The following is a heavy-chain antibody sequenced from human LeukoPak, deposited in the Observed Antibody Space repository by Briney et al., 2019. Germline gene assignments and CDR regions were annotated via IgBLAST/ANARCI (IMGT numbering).Heavy chain of an antibody. D-gene: IGHD1-26*01. V-gene: IGHV1-46*01. J-gene: IGHJ4*02. CDR3: ARGYALYSGRYIDFDY. Sequence: GASVKVSCKASGFTFTSYYMHWVRQAPGRGLEWMGIITPGGGSTTYAQKFQGRVTMTRNTSTSTVYMELSRLRSDDTAVYYCARGYALYSGRYIDFDYWGQGTLVTVSS. CDR2: ITPGGGST. CDR1: GFTFTSYY.